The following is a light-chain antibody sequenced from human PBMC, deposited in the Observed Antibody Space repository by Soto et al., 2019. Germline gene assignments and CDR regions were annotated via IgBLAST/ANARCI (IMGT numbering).Light chain of an antibody. Sequence: IQLSQSPSSLSASVVDRVTITFRASQTIGTYLNWYQQKPGKAPKLLIYAASSLQSGVPSRFSGSGSGTDFTLTISSLQPEDFATYYCQQSFSTLRGTFGPGTKVDIK. J-gene: IGKJ3*01. CDR1: QTIGTY. V-gene: IGKV1-39*01. CDR2: AAS. CDR3: QQSFSTLRGT.